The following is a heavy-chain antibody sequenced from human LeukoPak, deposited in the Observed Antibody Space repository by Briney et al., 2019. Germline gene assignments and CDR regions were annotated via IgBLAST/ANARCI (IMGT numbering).Heavy chain of an antibody. J-gene: IGHJ4*02. CDR2: INPNSGGT. D-gene: IGHD5-12*01. V-gene: IGHV1-2*02. Sequence: ASVKVSCKASGYTFTGYYLHWVRQAPGQGLEWMGWINPNSGGTNYAQKFQGRVTMTRDTSTSTVYMELSSLRSEDTAVYYCARGLDIVATTAIFVWGQGTLVTVSS. CDR1: GYTFTGYY. CDR3: ARGLDIVATTAIFV.